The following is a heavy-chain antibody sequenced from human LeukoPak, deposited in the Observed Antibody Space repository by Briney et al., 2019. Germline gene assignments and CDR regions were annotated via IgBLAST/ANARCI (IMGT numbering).Heavy chain of an antibody. CDR2: INHSGST. CDR1: GGSFSGYY. D-gene: IGHD6-13*01. Sequence: PSETLSLTCAVYGGSFSGYYWSWIRQPPGKGLEWIGEINHSGSTNYNPSLKSRVTISVDTSKNQFSLKLSSVTAADTAVYYCARHPFSSSGYYYYGMDVWGQGTTVTVSS. CDR3: ARHPFSSSGYYYYGMDV. V-gene: IGHV4-34*01. J-gene: IGHJ6*02.